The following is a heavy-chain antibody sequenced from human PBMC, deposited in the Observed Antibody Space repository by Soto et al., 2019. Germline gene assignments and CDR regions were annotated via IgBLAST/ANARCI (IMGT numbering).Heavy chain of an antibody. CDR3: ARDYYGLGSTRSPFFY. D-gene: IGHD3-10*01. J-gene: IGHJ4*02. Sequence: GASVKVSCKASGYSFTNYGISWVRQAPGQGPEWMGWISGHNGNTNYAQKLQGRVTMTTDTSTSTAYMELRSLRSDDTAVYYCARDYYGLGSTRSPFFYRRQGTLVTVS. CDR1: GYSFTNYG. V-gene: IGHV1-18*01. CDR2: ISGHNGNT.